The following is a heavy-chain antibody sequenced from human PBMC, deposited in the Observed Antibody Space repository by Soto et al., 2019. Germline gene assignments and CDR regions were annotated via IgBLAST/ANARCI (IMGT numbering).Heavy chain of an antibody. Sequence: ASVKVSCKTSGYTFTSYAIHWLRQAPGQGLEWMAWINIGNGNTKYSQKFQDRVTITRDTSASTAYMELSSLRSEDMAVYYCARDGGSGMDVWGQGTTVTVSS. V-gene: IGHV1-3*03. CDR2: INIGNGNT. CDR3: ARDGGSGMDV. CDR1: GYTFTSYA. J-gene: IGHJ6*02. D-gene: IGHD3-16*01.